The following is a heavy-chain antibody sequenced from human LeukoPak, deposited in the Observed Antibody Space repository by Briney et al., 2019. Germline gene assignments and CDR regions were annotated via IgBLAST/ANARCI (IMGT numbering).Heavy chain of an antibody. CDR2: IYYSGST. D-gene: IGHD3-22*01. V-gene: IGHV4-59*01. Sequence: SETLSLTCTVSGGSISSYYWSWIRQPPGNGLEWIGYIYYSGSTNYNPSLKSRVTISVDTSKNQFSLKLSPVTAADTAVYYCARDSAMILDAFDIWGQGTMVTVSS. CDR3: ARDSAMILDAFDI. J-gene: IGHJ3*02. CDR1: GGSISSYY.